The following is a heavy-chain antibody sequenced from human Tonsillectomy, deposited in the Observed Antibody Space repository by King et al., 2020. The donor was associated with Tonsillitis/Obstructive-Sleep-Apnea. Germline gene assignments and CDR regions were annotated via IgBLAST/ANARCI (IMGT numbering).Heavy chain of an antibody. Sequence: QLVQSGGGLVQPGGSLRLSCAASGFTFSNFEMNWVRQAPRQGLEWVSYITSSGSTIYYADSVKGRFTISRDNAKNSLYLQMNSLRAEDTAVYYCAREPENYYGLDVWGQGTTVTVSS. CDR2: ITSSGSTI. J-gene: IGHJ6*02. V-gene: IGHV3-48*03. CDR1: GFTFSNFE. CDR3: AREPENYYGLDV.